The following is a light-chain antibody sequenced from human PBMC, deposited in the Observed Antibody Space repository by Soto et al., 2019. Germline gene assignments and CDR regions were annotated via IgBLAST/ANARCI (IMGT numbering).Light chain of an antibody. CDR2: GAS. CDR3: QQYHNWPLT. J-gene: IGKJ4*01. CDR1: QSFSSN. Sequence: DIVMTQSPATLSVSPGERATLSCRASQSFSSNLAWYQQKPGQAPRLLIYGASTRATGIPARFSGSGSGTEFTLTISSLLSEDFAVYYCQQYHNWPLTFGGGTKVEIK. V-gene: IGKV3-15*01.